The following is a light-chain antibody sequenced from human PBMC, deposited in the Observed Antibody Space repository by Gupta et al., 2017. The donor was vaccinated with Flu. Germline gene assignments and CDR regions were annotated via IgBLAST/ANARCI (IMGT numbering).Light chain of an antibody. Sequence: PSSLSASVGDRVTMTCQASQDITKYLNWYQQKPGKAPKLLIYDASNLEAGVPSRFSGSGSGTDFTFTISSLQPEDIATYYCQQYDNLPYTFGQGTKLDIK. CDR2: DAS. CDR1: QDITKY. V-gene: IGKV1-33*01. CDR3: QQYDNLPYT. J-gene: IGKJ2*01.